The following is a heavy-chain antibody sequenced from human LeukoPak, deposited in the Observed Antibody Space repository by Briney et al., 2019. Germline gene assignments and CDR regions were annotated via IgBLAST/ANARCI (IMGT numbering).Heavy chain of an antibody. J-gene: IGHJ4*02. Sequence: SETLSLTCAVSGGSISSGGYSWSWIRQPPGKGLEWIGYIYHSGSTYYNPFLKSRVTISVDRSKNQFSLKLSSVTAADTAVYYCAGTRGYYYGSSGYIDYWGQGTLVTVSS. CDR1: GGSISSGGYS. V-gene: IGHV4-30-2*01. D-gene: IGHD3-22*01. CDR3: AGTRGYYYGSSGYIDY. CDR2: IYHSGST.